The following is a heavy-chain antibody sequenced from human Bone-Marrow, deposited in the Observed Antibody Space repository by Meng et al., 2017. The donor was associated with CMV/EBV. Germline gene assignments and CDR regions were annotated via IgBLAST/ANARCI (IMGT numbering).Heavy chain of an antibody. Sequence: SVKVSCKASGDTFSKYVTSWVRQAPGQGLEWMGGIIPMRATTNYAQRFQGRVTITADKSTGTVYMELSSLRSEDTAVYYCARDDRMVRGVIITRYYGMDVWGQGTTVTGYS. D-gene: IGHD3-10*01. J-gene: IGHJ6*01. CDR1: GDTFSKYV. CDR2: IIPMRATT. V-gene: IGHV1-69*10. CDR3: ARDDRMVRGVIITRYYGMDV.